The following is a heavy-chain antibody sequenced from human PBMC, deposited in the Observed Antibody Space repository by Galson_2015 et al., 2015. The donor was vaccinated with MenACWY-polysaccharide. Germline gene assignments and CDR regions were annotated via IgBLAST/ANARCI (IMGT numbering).Heavy chain of an antibody. D-gene: IGHD2-21*01. J-gene: IGHJ6*02. CDR1: GFTFSSYA. V-gene: IGHV3-30-3*01. CDR2: ISYNGNNI. CDR3: ARSYCDRTTCYGMDV. Sequence: SLRLSCAASGFTFSSYAMHWVRPAPGKGLEWVAVISYNGNNIYYADSEEGRFTISRDNFKSTLYLQMNSLRPEDTGVYYCARSYCDRTTCYGMDVWGQGTMVTVSS.